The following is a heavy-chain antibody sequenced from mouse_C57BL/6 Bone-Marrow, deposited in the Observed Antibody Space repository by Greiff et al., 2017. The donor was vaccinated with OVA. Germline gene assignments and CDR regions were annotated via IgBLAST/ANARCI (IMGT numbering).Heavy chain of an antibody. Sequence: EVQGVESGGGLVQPGGSLKLSCAASGFTFSDYYMYWVRQTPEKRLEWVAYISNGGGSTYYPDTVKGRFTIPRDNAKNTLYLQMSRLKSEDTAMYYGARQGFYYGSSSGNFDYWGQGTTLTVSS. CDR2: ISNGGGST. D-gene: IGHD1-1*01. J-gene: IGHJ2*01. CDR1: GFTFSDYY. CDR3: ARQGFYYGSSSGNFDY. V-gene: IGHV5-12*01.